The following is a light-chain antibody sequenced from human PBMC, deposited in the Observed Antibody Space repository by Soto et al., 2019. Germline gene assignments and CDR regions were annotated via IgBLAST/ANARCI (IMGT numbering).Light chain of an antibody. CDR3: QQVNSFPPT. V-gene: IGKV1-6*01. CDR2: AAS. CDR1: QGIRND. J-gene: IGKJ4*01. Sequence: AIQMTQSPSSLSASVGDRVTITCRASQGIRNDLDWFQQKPGKAPKLLVYAASNLQRGVPSRFSGSGSGTHFTLTISSLQPEDFATYYCQQVNSFPPTFGGGTKVDIK.